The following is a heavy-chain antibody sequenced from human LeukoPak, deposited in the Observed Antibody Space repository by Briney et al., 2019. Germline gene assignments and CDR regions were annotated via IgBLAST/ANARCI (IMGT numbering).Heavy chain of an antibody. CDR2: TNGDGSEK. D-gene: IGHD1-14*01. CDR1: GFTFSSYW. V-gene: IGHV3-7*01. CDR3: SRVGTGTTRDY. Sequence: PGGSLRLSCAASGFTFSSYWMSWVRQAPGKGLEWVANTNGDGSEKYYVDSVKGRFTISRDNAKNTLYLQMNSLRAEDTAVYYCSRVGTGTTRDYWGQGTLVTVSS. J-gene: IGHJ4*02.